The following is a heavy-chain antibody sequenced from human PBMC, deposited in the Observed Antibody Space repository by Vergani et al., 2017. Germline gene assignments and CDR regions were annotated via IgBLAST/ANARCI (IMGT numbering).Heavy chain of an antibody. CDR1: GFTFSSYS. CDR3: ARDLTIRGSGYDLPFDY. V-gene: IGHV3-21*01. D-gene: IGHD5-12*01. CDR2: ISSSSSYI. Sequence: EVQLVESGGGLVKPGGSLRLSCAASGFTFSSYSMNWVRQAPGKGLEWVSSISSSSSYIYYADSVQGRFTISRDNAKNSLYLQMNSLRAEDTAVYYCARDLTIRGSGYDLPFDYWGQGTLVTVAS. J-gene: IGHJ4*02.